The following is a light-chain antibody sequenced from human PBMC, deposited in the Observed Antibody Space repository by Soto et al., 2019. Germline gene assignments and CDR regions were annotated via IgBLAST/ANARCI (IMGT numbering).Light chain of an antibody. Sequence: QSVLTQPPAVSAAPGQQVTISCSGSSSNIGDNYVSWYQHLPGTAPKLVVYDNDRRPSGIPGRFSGSKSGTSATLVITGLQTGDEADYYCETWDDRLDGNYVFGTGTKVTVL. CDR3: ETWDDRLDGNYV. J-gene: IGLJ1*01. V-gene: IGLV1-51*01. CDR1: SSNIGDNY. CDR2: DND.